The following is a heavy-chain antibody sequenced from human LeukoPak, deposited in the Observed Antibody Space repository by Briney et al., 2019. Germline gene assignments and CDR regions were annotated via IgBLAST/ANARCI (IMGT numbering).Heavy chain of an antibody. CDR3: ARGSYYDSSGYYVGALFDP. V-gene: IGHV1-18*01. D-gene: IGHD3-22*01. CDR2: ISAYNGNT. CDR1: GYTFTSYA. Sequence: ASMKVSCKASGYTFTSYAITWVRQAPGQGLEWLGWISAYNGNTNYAQRLQGRVTMTTDTSTSTAYMELRRLRSDDTAVYYCARGSYYDSSGYYVGALFDPWGQGTLVTVSS. J-gene: IGHJ5*02.